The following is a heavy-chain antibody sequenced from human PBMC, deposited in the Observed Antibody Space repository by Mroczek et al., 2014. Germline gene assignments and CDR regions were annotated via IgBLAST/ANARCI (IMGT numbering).Heavy chain of an antibody. CDR2: IYYSGST. CDR1: GGSISSGGYY. J-gene: IGHJ3*02. V-gene: IGHV4-31*03. CDR3: AREGGGYSGYDSGAFDI. Sequence: QVQLQQWGPRLVKPSQTLSLTCTVSGGSISSGGYYWSWIRQHPGKGLEWIGYIYYSGSTYYNPSLKSRVTISVDTSKNQFSLKLSSVTAADTAVYYCAREGGGYSGYDSGAFDIWGQGTMVTVSS. D-gene: IGHD5-12*01.